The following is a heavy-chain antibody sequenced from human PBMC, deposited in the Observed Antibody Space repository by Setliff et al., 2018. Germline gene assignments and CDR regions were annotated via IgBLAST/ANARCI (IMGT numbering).Heavy chain of an antibody. CDR1: GGSISSSSYY. D-gene: IGHD3-3*01. J-gene: IGHJ4*02. V-gene: IGHV4-39*07. CDR2: IYYSGST. Sequence: SETLSLTCTVSGGSISSSSYYWGWIRQPPGKGLEWIGSIYYSGSTYYNPSLKSRVTISVDTSKNQFSLKLSSVTAADTAVYYCARERMYYNFWSGYSDYWARERWSPSPQ. CDR3: ARERMYYNFWSGYSDY.